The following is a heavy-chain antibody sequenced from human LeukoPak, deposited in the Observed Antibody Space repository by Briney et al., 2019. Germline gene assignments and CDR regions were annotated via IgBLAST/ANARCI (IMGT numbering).Heavy chain of an antibody. D-gene: IGHD3-3*01. CDR3: ARELSGDLDY. CDR1: GFTFSSYA. CDR2: ISSRNTYI. Sequence: PGGSLRLSCAASGFTFSSYAMSWVRQAPGKGLEWVSSISSRNTYIYYADSVKGRFTISRDNAKNSLYLQMSRLRAEDTAVYYCARELSGDLDYWGQGTLVTVSS. V-gene: IGHV3-21*01. J-gene: IGHJ4*02.